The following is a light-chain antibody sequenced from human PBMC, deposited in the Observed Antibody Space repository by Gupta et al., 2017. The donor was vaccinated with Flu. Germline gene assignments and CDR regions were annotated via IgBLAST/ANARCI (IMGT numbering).Light chain of an antibody. CDR3: QQYDDIPRT. CDR1: HDITNY. CDR2: DAS. Sequence: PMPPSPSSLSASVGDRVTITCQASHDITNYLNWYQQKPGEAPKLLIYDASDLETGVPARFSGSGSGTDLTLTISNLQTEDVAVYYCQQYDDIPRTFGEGTKMEIK. V-gene: IGKV1-33*01. J-gene: IGKJ4*02.